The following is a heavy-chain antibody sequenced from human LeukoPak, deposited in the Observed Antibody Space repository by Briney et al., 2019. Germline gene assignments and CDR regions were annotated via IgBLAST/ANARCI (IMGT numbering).Heavy chain of an antibody. V-gene: IGHV1-2*06. CDR1: GYTFTSYG. CDR3: ARVGRNYADY. Sequence: ASVKVSCKASGYTFTSYGISWVRQAPGQGLEWMGRINPNSGGTNYAQKFQGRVTMTRDTSISTAYMELSRLRSDDTAVYYCARVGRNYADYWGQGTLVTVSS. J-gene: IGHJ4*02. CDR2: INPNSGGT.